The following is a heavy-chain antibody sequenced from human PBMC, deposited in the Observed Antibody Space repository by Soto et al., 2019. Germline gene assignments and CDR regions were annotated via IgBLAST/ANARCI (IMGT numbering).Heavy chain of an antibody. Sequence: EVQLVESGGGLVQPGGSLRLSCAASGFTFSSYWMHWVRQAPGKGLVWVSRISGSGGSTYYADSVKGRFTISRDNSKNTLYLQMNSLRAEDTAVYYCAKTLSGTTGTFDYWGQGTLVTVSS. CDR1: GFTFSSYW. V-gene: IGHV3-23*04. CDR3: AKTLSGTTGTFDY. D-gene: IGHD1-7*01. J-gene: IGHJ4*02. CDR2: ISGSGGST.